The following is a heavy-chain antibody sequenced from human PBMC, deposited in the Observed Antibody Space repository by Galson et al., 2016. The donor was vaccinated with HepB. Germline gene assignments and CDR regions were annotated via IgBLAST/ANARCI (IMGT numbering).Heavy chain of an antibody. CDR2: ISWDGTSV. CDR3: AKGKLLWFGELPQDDSFDS. V-gene: IGHV3-43D*04. J-gene: IGHJ3*01. D-gene: IGHD3-10*01. CDR1: GFTFDDYA. Sequence: SLRLSCAASGFTFDDYAMHWVRQAPGKGLEWVSLISWDGTSVYYADSVKGRFTISRDNTKNSLYLQMNSLRAEDTALYYCAKGKLLWFGELPQDDSFDSWGQGTMVTVSS.